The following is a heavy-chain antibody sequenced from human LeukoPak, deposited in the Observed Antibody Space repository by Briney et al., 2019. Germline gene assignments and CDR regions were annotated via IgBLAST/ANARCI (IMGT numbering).Heavy chain of an antibody. CDR3: ARALLGYCSGGSCYSTYYMDV. Sequence: GGSLRLSCAASGFTLSSYDMHWVRQATGKGLEWVSAIGTAGDTYYPGSVKGRFTISRENAKNSLYLQMNSLRAGDTAVYYCARALLGYCSGGSCYSTYYMDVWGKGTTVTVSS. CDR2: IGTAGDT. J-gene: IGHJ6*03. D-gene: IGHD2-15*01. CDR1: GFTLSSYD. V-gene: IGHV3-13*01.